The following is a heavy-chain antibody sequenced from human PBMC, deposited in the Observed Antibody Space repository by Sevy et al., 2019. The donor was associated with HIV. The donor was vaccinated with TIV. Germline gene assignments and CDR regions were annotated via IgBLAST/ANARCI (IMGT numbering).Heavy chain of an antibody. CDR1: GDSVSSNSAA. CDR2: TYYRSKWYN. Sequence: KQSQTLSLTCAISGDSVSSNSAAWNWIRQSPSRGLEWLGRTYYRSKWYNDYAVSVKSRITINPDTSKNQFSLQLNSVTPEDTTVYYCARVWLEYSSSSIDYWGQGTLVTVSS. J-gene: IGHJ4*02. D-gene: IGHD6-6*01. CDR3: ARVWLEYSSSSIDY. V-gene: IGHV6-1*01.